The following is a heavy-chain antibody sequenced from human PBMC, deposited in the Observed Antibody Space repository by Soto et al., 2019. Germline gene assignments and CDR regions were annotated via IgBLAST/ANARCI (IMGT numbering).Heavy chain of an antibody. CDR2: INNDGSTT. J-gene: IGHJ4*02. CDR1: VFIVSSTY. Sequence: GGSLRLSCAASVFIVSSTYMHWVRQAPGKGLVWVSRINNDGSTTRDADSVKGRFTISRDNAKNTLYLQMNSLRAEDTAVYYCARDGDGDIPLDHWGRGALVTVSS. CDR3: ARDGDGDIPLDH. V-gene: IGHV3-74*01.